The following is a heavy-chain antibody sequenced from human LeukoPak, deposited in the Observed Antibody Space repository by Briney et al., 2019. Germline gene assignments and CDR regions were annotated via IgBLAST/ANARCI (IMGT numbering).Heavy chain of an antibody. CDR1: GYTFTGYY. V-gene: IGHV1-2*02. D-gene: IGHD3-22*01. J-gene: IGHJ6*03. Sequence: ASVKVSCKASGYTFTGYYMHWVRQAPGQGLEWMGWINPNSGGTNYAQKFQGRVTMTTDTSTSTAYMELRSLRSDDTAVYYCAREVGNYYDSSGYYPFYYYYYMDVWGKGTTVTVSS. CDR2: INPNSGGT. CDR3: AREVGNYYDSSGYYPFYYYYYMDV.